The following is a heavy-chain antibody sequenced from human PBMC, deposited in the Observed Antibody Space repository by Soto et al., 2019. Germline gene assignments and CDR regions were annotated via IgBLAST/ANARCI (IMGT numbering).Heavy chain of an antibody. CDR1: GFTFSSHG. Sequence: QVQLVESGGGVVQPGRSLRLSCGASGFTFSSHGMHWVRQAPGKGLEWVAVIWYDGSNKYYADSVKGRFTISRDNSKSTVYLHMNSLRAEDTGVYYCARWGDNKIFDYWGQGTLVTVSS. V-gene: IGHV3-33*01. CDR2: IWYDGSNK. J-gene: IGHJ4*02. CDR3: ARWGDNKIFDY. D-gene: IGHD1-1*01.